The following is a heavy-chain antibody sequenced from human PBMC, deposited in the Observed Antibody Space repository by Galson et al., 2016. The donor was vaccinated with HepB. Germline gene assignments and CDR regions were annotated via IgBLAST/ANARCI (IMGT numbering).Heavy chain of an antibody. CDR2: ISSSGDST. CDR1: GFTFSNYA. J-gene: IGHJ6*02. CDR3: AKGHSQTYYYYYGMDV. D-gene: IGHD1-26*01. V-gene: IGHV3-23*01. Sequence: SLRLSCAASGFTFSNYAMSWVRQAPGKGLEWVSGISSSGDSTYYADSVKSRVAISRDNSKDTLYLQMNSLRAEDTAVYFCAKGHSQTYYYYYGMDVWGQGTTVTVSS.